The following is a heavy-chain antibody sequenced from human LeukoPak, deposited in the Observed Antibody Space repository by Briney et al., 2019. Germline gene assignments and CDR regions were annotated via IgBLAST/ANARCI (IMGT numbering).Heavy chain of an antibody. V-gene: IGHV3-11*01. CDR2: ISSSGSTI. Sequence: GGSLRLSCAASGFTFSDYYMGWIRQAPGKGLEWVSYISSSGSTIYYADSVKGRFTISRDNAKNSLYLQMNSLRAEDTAVYYCARGLMLTTVPTFDYWGQGTLVTVSS. CDR3: ARGLMLTTVPTFDY. D-gene: IGHD4-17*01. J-gene: IGHJ4*02. CDR1: GFTFSDYY.